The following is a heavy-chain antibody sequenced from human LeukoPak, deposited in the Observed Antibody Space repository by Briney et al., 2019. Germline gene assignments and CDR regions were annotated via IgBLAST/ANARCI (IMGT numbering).Heavy chain of an antibody. D-gene: IGHD6-13*01. CDR1: GGSFSGYY. CDR3: ARGHGSSWLYYNYGMDV. CDR2: INHSGST. V-gene: IGHV4-34*01. J-gene: IGHJ6*02. Sequence: PSETLSLTCAVYGGSFSGYYWSWIRQPPGKGLEWIGEINHSGSTNYNPSLKSRVTISVDTSKNPFSLKLSSVTAADTAVYYCARGHGSSWLYYNYGMDVWGQGTTVTVYS.